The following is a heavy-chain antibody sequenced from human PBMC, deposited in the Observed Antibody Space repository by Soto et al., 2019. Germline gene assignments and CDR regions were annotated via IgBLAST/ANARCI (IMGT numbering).Heavy chain of an antibody. D-gene: IGHD2-15*01. Sequence: QVQLVESGGGVVQPGRSLRLSCAASGFTFSSYGMHWVRQAPGKGLEWVAVISYDGSNKYYADSVKGRFIISRDNSKNTLYLQMNSLRAEDTAVYYCAKEGGSIIAGMDVWGQGTTVTVSS. J-gene: IGHJ6*02. CDR3: AKEGGSIIAGMDV. CDR2: ISYDGSNK. V-gene: IGHV3-30*18. CDR1: GFTFSSYG.